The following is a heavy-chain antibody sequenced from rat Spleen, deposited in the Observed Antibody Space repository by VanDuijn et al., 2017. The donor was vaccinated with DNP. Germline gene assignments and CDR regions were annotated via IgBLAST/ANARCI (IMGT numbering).Heavy chain of an antibody. Sequence: EVHLVESGGGLVQPGGSLNLSCAASGFTFSNYYMAWVRQAPTKGLEWVAAISTGGGSNYYRDSVKGRFTISRYNAKSSLYLQIDSLRAEDTATYFCTTVPRWFSYWGQGTLVTVSS. J-gene: IGHJ3*01. CDR2: ISTGGGSN. CDR1: GFTFSNYY. CDR3: TTVPRWFSY. V-gene: IGHV5-27*01.